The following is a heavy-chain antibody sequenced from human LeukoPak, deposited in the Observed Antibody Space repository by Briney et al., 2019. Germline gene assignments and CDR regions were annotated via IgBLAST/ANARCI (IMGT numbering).Heavy chain of an antibody. V-gene: IGHV3-33*01. D-gene: IGHD4-17*01. J-gene: IGHJ3*02. CDR2: IWYDGSNK. CDR1: GFTFSSYG. Sequence: SGRSLRLSCAASGFTFSSYGMHWVRQAPGKGLEWVAVIWYDGSNKYYADSVKGRFTISRDNSKNTLYLQMNSLRAEDTAVYYCTRPRGGDYPLDAFDIWGQGTMVTVSS. CDR3: TRPRGGDYPLDAFDI.